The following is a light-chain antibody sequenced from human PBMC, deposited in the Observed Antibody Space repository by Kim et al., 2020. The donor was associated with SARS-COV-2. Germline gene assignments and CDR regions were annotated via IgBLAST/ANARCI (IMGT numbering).Light chain of an antibody. CDR3: NSRDSSTNHLV. CDR2: GKN. Sequence: ALGQTVRIKCQGDSLRGYYASWYQQKPGQAPVIVIYGKNNRLSGIPDRFSGSTSGNTASLTITGAQAEDEADYYCNSRDSSTNHLVFGGGTQLTVL. CDR1: SLRGYY. V-gene: IGLV3-19*01. J-gene: IGLJ2*01.